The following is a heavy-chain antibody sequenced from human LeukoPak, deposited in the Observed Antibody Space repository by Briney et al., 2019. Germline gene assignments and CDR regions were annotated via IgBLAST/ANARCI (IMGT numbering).Heavy chain of an antibody. V-gene: IGHV3-21*01. J-gene: IGHJ4*02. Sequence: PGGSLRLSCAASGFTVSSNYMSWVRQAPGKGLEWVSSISSSSSYIYYADSVKGRFTISRDNAKNSLYLQMNSLRAEDTAVYYCARGVVTAPSFFDYWGQGTLVTVSS. CDR3: ARGVVTAPSFFDY. D-gene: IGHD2-21*02. CDR1: GFTVSSNY. CDR2: ISSSSSYI.